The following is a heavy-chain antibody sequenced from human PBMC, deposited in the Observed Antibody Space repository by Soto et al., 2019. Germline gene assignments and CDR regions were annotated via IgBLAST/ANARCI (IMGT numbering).Heavy chain of an antibody. V-gene: IGHV1-58*01. Sequence: SVKVSCKTSGLTFRDSAVQWVRQRRGQRLEWIGWIVVGSGNTNYAQDFQGRVTISRDMTTGTVYMELSSLRSDDSAVFFCASLSGPFGVVIIPVGAFDIWGQGTMVTVSS. CDR1: GLTFRDSA. CDR2: IVVGSGNT. J-gene: IGHJ3*02. CDR3: ASLSGPFGVVIIPVGAFDI. D-gene: IGHD3-3*01.